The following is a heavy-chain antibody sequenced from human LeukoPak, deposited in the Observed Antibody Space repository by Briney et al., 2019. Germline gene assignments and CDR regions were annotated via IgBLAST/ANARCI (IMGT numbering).Heavy chain of an antibody. J-gene: IGHJ4*02. CDR3: ARGGWFGFWEYYFDY. V-gene: IGHV4-34*01. CDR2: INHSGST. Sequence: PSETLSLTCAVYGGSFSGYYWSWISQPPGKGLEWIGEINHSGSTNYNPSLKSRVTISVDTSKNQFSLKLSSVTAADTAVYYCARGGWFGFWEYYFDYWGQGTLVTVSS. CDR1: GGSFSGYY. D-gene: IGHD3-10*01.